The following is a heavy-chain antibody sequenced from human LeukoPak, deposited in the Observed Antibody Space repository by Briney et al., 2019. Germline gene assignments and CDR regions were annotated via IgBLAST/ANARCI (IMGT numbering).Heavy chain of an antibody. V-gene: IGHV1-18*01. J-gene: IGHJ4*02. CDR3: ASNQYYYGSRSYYLFEY. D-gene: IGHD3-10*01. CDR1: GYTFTSYG. CDR2: ISAYNGNT. Sequence: ASVKVSCKASGYTFTSYGISWVRQAPGQGLEWMGWISAYNGNTNYAQKLQGRVTMTRDTSISTAYMELSRLRSDDTAVYYCASNQYYYGSRSYYLFEYWGQGTLVTVSS.